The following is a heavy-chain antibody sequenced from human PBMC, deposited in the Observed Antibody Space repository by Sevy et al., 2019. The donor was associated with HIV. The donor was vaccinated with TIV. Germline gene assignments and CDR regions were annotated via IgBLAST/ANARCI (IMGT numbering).Heavy chain of an antibody. CDR1: GGSISSGDYY. D-gene: IGHD1-26*01. CDR2: IYYSGST. J-gene: IGHJ4*02. Sequence: SETLSLTCTVSGGSISSGDYYWSWIRQPPGKGLEWIGYIYYSGSTYYNPSLKSRVTISVDTSKNQFTLMLSSVTAADTAVYYCAREGGSYLRRKYYFDYWGQGTLVTVSS. CDR3: AREGGSYLRRKYYFDY. V-gene: IGHV4-30-4*01.